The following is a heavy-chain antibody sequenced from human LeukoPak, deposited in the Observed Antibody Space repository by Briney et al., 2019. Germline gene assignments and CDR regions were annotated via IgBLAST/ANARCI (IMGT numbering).Heavy chain of an antibody. CDR2: INPSGGST. CDR3: ATDYGDRPYYFDY. J-gene: IGHJ4*02. V-gene: IGHV1-46*01. CDR1: GYTFTSYY. Sequence: GASVKVSCKASGYTFTSYYLHWVRQAPGQGLEWMGIINPSGGSTSYAQKFQGRVTMTEDTSTDTAYMELSSLRSEDTAVYYCATDYGDRPYYFDYWGQGTLVTVSS. D-gene: IGHD4-17*01.